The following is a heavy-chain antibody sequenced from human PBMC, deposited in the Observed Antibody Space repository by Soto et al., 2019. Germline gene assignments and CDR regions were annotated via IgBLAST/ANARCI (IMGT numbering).Heavy chain of an antibody. Sequence: PGGSLRLSCAASGFTFSSYAMHWVRQAPGKGLEWVAVISYDGSNKYYADSVKGRFTISRDNSKNTLYLQMNSLRAEDTAVYYYARTTVTTSNWFDPWGQGTLVTVSS. CDR1: GFTFSSYA. D-gene: IGHD4-4*01. J-gene: IGHJ5*02. CDR2: ISYDGSNK. V-gene: IGHV3-30-3*01. CDR3: ARTTVTTSNWFDP.